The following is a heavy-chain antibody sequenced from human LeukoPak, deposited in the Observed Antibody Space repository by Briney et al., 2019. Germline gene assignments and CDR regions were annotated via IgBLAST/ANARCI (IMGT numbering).Heavy chain of an antibody. J-gene: IGHJ6*03. D-gene: IGHD2-8*02. CDR3: AKDPGYMDV. Sequence: QPGGSLRLSCAASGFTFNSYTMNWVRQAPGKGLEWVSAISGSGGSTYYADSVKGRFTISRDNSKNTLYLQMNSLRAEDTAVYYCAKDPGYMDVWGKGTTVTISS. CDR2: ISGSGGST. CDR1: GFTFNSYT. V-gene: IGHV3-23*01.